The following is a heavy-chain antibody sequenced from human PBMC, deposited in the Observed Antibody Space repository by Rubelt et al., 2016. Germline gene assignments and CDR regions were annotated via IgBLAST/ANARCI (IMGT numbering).Heavy chain of an antibody. CDR1: GGSISSSSYY. J-gene: IGHJ6*02. CDR3: ASPSGRWYYYGMDV. Sequence: QLQLQESGPGLVKPSETLSLTCTVSGGSISSSSYYWGWIRQPPGKGLEWIGSIYYSGSTYYNPSLKSRVTISLDTSKNQFSLKLSSVTAADTAVYYCASPSGRWYYYGMDVWGQGTTVTVSS. D-gene: IGHD4-23*01. V-gene: IGHV4-39*01. CDR2: IYYSGST.